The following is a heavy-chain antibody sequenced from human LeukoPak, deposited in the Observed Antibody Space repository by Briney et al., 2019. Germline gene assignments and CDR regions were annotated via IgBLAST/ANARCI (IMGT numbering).Heavy chain of an antibody. CDR3: ARGRGAAMAPGY. V-gene: IGHV4-34*01. CDR1: GGSFSGYY. J-gene: IGHJ4*02. D-gene: IGHD5-18*01. Sequence: SETLSLTWAVYGGSFSGYYWSWIRQPPGKGLEWVGEINHSGSTNYNTSLKSRVTISVDTSKNQFSLKLSSVTAADTAVYYCARGRGAAMAPGYWGQGTLVTVS. CDR2: INHSGST.